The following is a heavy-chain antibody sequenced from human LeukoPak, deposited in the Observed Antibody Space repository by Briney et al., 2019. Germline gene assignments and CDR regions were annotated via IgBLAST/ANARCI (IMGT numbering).Heavy chain of an antibody. CDR2: ISGSGGST. J-gene: IGHJ4*02. CDR1: GGSISSYY. CDR3: AKEAGYSSSWRFDY. Sequence: ETLSLTCTVSGGSISSYYWSWVRQAPGKGLEWVSAISGSGGSTYYADSVKGRFTISRDNSKNTLYLQMNSLRAEDTAVYYCAKEAGYSSSWRFDYWGQETLDSVSS. D-gene: IGHD6-13*01. V-gene: IGHV3-23*01.